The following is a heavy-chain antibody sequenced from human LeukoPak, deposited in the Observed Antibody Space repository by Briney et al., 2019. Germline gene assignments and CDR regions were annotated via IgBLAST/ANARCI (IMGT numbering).Heavy chain of an antibody. J-gene: IGHJ4*02. V-gene: IGHV3-23*01. CDR1: GGSISSGGYY. CDR2: ISGSGGST. CDR3: AKSPAEGGVMGYYDSSGSFDY. D-gene: IGHD3-22*01. Sequence: PSETLSLTCTVSGGSISSGGYYWSWIRQAPGKGLEWVSAISGSGGSTYYADSVKGRFTISRDNSKNTLYLQTNSLRAEDTAVYYCAKSPAEGGVMGYYDSSGSFDYWGQGTLVTVSS.